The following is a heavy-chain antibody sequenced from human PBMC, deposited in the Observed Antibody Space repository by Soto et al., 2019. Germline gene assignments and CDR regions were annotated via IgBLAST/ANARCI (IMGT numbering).Heavy chain of an antibody. CDR1: GFSLTTGAGA. D-gene: IGHD3-9*01. CDR2: IYLNDDK. J-gene: IGHJ6*02. CDR3: ADKLRYLDGMDY. Sequence: VCGPTLVNPTQTLTLTCSFSGFSLTTGAGAVGWIRQHPGKALGWRALIYLNDDKQYSPSLKNRITVTKDTPKNQVVLTETTMDPEDTATYYCADKLRYLDGMDYWGQGTTVTVSS. V-gene: IGHV2-5*01.